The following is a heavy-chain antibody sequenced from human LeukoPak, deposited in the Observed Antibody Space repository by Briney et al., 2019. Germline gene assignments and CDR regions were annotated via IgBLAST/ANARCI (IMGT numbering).Heavy chain of an antibody. CDR2: ISYDGSNK. V-gene: IGHV3-30*18. CDR1: GFTFSSYG. CDR3: AKERVVVVADAFDI. D-gene: IGHD2-15*01. Sequence: PGGSLRLSCAASGFTFSSYGMHWVRQAPGKGLEWVAVISYDGSNKYYADSVKGRFTISRDNSKNTLYLQMNSLRAEDTAVYYCAKERVVVVADAFDIWGQGTMVTVSS. J-gene: IGHJ3*02.